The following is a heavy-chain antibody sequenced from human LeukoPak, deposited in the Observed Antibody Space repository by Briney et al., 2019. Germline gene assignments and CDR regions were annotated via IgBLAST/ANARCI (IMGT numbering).Heavy chain of an antibody. Sequence: PGGSLRLSCAASGFTVSNNYMNWVRQAPGKGLEWVSLIYSGGTKKYADSVKGRFTISRDNSRNTLYLQMNSLRVEDTAMYYCARDPSGIAASGTGGWGQGTLVTVSS. V-gene: IGHV3-53*01. CDR1: GFTVSNNY. CDR2: IYSGGTK. CDR3: ARDPSGIAASGTGG. D-gene: IGHD6-13*01. J-gene: IGHJ4*02.